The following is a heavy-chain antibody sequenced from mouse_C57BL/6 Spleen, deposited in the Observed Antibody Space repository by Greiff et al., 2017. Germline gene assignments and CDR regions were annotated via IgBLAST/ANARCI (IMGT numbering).Heavy chain of an antibody. CDR1: GYSITSGYY. CDR3: ATPYWYFDV. CDR2: ISYDGSN. V-gene: IGHV3-6*01. J-gene: IGHJ1*03. Sequence: DVQLQESGPGLVKPSQSLSLTCSVTGYSITSGYYWNWIRQFPGNKLEWMGYISYDGSNNYNPSLKNRISITRDTSKNQFFLKLNSVTTEDTATYYCATPYWYFDVWGTGTTVTVSS.